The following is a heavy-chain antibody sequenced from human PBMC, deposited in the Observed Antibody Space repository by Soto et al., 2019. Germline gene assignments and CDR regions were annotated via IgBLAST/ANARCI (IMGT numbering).Heavy chain of an antibody. CDR2: ISGSGGST. CDR1: GYTFSSYA. CDR3: AKETRVYGDYVYYYYGMDV. D-gene: IGHD4-17*01. J-gene: IGHJ6*02. V-gene: IGHV3-23*01. Sequence: GGSLRLSCAASGYTFSSYAMSWVRQAPGKGLEWVSAISGSGGSTYYADSVKGRFTISRDNSKNTLYLQMNSLRAEDTAVYYCAKETRVYGDYVYYYYGMDVWGQGTTVTVSS.